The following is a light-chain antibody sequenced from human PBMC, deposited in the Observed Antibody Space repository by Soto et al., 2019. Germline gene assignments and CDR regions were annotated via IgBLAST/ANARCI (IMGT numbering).Light chain of an antibody. CDR2: HAS. CDR3: QQYNSYPWT. J-gene: IGKJ1*01. Sequence: EIPMTQSPSTLPASVCDIVTIICRESQSISNWLAWYQQKPGTAPKVLIYHASNLQSGVPSRFSGSGSGTEFTLTITSLQPDDFATYYCQQYNSYPWTFGQGTKVDIK. V-gene: IGKV1-5*02. CDR1: QSISNW.